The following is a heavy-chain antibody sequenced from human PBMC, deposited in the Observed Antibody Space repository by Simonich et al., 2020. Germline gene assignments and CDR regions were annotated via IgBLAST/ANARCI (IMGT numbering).Heavy chain of an antibody. D-gene: IGHD6-6*01. Sequence: QVQLVQSGAEVKKPGASVKVSCKASGYTFTGYYMHWVRQAPGQGLEWMGWINPTSGGKNYAQSVQGRGTRTRDTSISTAYMELSRLRSDDTAVYYCARDRAARYYYYYYMDVWGKGTTVTVSS. V-gene: IGHV1-2*02. J-gene: IGHJ6*03. CDR2: INPTSGGK. CDR1: GYTFTGYY. CDR3: ARDRAARYYYYYYMDV.